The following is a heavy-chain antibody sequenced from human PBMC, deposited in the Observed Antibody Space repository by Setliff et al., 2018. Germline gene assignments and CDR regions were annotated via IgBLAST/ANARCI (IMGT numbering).Heavy chain of an antibody. CDR3: ARLGTTIPTSGTWTYYYYYYMDV. D-gene: IGHD2-21*01. J-gene: IGHJ6*03. CDR1: GGSISSYY. CDR2: IYTSGCT. Sequence: PSETLSLTCTVSGGSISSYYWSWIRQPPGKGLEWIGYIYTSGCTNYNPSLKSRVTISVDTSKNQFSLKVSSVTAADTAVYYCARLGTTIPTSGTWTYYYYYYMDVWGKGTTVTVSS. V-gene: IGHV4-4*08.